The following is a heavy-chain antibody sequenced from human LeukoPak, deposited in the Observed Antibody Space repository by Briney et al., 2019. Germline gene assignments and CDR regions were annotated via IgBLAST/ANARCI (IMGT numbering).Heavy chain of an antibody. CDR2: IYYSGST. V-gene: IGHV4-39*01. CDR1: GGSISSSSYY. Sequence: SETLSLTCTVSGGSISSSSYYWGWIRQPPGKGLEWIGSIYYSGSTYYNPSLKSRVTISVDTSKNQFSLKLSSVTAADTAVYYCARTGITMVRGVIIAQPVDYWGQGTLVTVSS. J-gene: IGHJ4*02. D-gene: IGHD3-10*01. CDR3: ARTGITMVRGVIIAQPVDY.